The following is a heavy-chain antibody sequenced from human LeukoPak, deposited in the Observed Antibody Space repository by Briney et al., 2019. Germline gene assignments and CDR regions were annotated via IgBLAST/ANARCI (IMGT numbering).Heavy chain of an antibody. D-gene: IGHD3-9*01. CDR1: GFTFSSYG. CDR3: AKGSKARYFDWLSLGANDAFDI. CDR2: IRYDGSNK. V-gene: IGHV3-30*02. Sequence: GGSLRLSCAASGFTFSSYGMHWVRQAPGKGLEWVAFIRYDGSNKYYADSVKGRFTISRDNSKNTLYLQMNSLRAEDTAVYYCAKGSKARYFDWLSLGANDAFDIWGQGTMVAVSS. J-gene: IGHJ3*02.